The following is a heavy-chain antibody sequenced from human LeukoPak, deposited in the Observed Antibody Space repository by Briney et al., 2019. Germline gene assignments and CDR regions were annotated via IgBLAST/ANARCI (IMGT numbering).Heavy chain of an antibody. Sequence: PGGSLRLSCAASGFTFSSYEMNWVRQAPGKGLEWVSYISSSGSTIYYAGSVKGRFTISRDNAKNSLYLQMNSLRAEDTAVYYCARLAYYGMDVWGQGTTVTVSS. CDR1: GFTFSSYE. D-gene: IGHD6-13*01. CDR2: ISSSGSTI. V-gene: IGHV3-48*03. CDR3: ARLAYYGMDV. J-gene: IGHJ6*02.